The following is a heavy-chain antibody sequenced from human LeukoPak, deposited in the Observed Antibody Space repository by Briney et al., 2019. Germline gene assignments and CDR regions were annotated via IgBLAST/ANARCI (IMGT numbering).Heavy chain of an antibody. V-gene: IGHV3-30-3*01. CDR3: SRAHASGWYYFDY. CDR1: DFTFSSYA. D-gene: IGHD6-19*01. J-gene: IGHJ4*02. CDR2: ISYDGSSK. Sequence: PGGSLRLSCAASDFTFSSYAMHWVRQAPGMGLEWVAVISYDGSSKYYADSVKGRFTISRDNSKNTLYLQMNSLRAEDTAVYYCSRAHASGWYYFDYWGQGTLVTVSS.